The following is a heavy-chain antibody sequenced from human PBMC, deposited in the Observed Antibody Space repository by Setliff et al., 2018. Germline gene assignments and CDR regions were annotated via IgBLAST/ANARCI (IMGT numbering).Heavy chain of an antibody. CDR3: ARRDSTGYYGYSFDF. Sequence: LSLTCTVSGDSISRSTYYWGWIRQSPGKGLDWIGTVDHSGNTFYNPSLKSRVTISVDTSKNHFSLKLTSVSAADTAVYYCARRDSTGYYGYSFDFWGQGTLVTVSS. CDR2: VDHSGNT. V-gene: IGHV4-39*02. J-gene: IGHJ4*02. CDR1: GDSISRSTYY. D-gene: IGHD3-22*01.